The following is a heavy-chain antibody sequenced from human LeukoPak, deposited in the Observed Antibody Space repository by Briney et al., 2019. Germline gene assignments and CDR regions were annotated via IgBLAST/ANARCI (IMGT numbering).Heavy chain of an antibody. J-gene: IGHJ5*02. D-gene: IGHD3-10*01. CDR1: GLTFSTHN. CDR2: ITSGETYI. CDR3: ARGVNYHGSGSYLRDWFDP. V-gene: IGHV3-21*01. Sequence: GGSLRLSCAASGLTFSTHNMNWLRQAPGKGLEWVSSITSGETYIYYADSVKGRFTISRDNAKNSLFLRVNSLRAEDTAVYYCARGVNYHGSGSYLRDWFDPWGQGTLVTVSS.